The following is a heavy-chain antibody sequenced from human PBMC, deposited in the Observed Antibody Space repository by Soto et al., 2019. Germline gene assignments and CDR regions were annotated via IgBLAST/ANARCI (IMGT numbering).Heavy chain of an antibody. CDR3: ARGIVTGYIDY. D-gene: IGHD3-9*01. V-gene: IGHV3-30-3*01. Sequence: PGRSLRLSCAASGFTFSSYAMHWVRQAPGKGLERVAVISYDGSNKYYADAVKGRFTISRDNSKNTLYLQMNSLRAEDTAVYYCARGIVTGYIDYWGQGTMGTVST. CDR2: ISYDGSNK. CDR1: GFTFSSYA. J-gene: IGHJ4*02.